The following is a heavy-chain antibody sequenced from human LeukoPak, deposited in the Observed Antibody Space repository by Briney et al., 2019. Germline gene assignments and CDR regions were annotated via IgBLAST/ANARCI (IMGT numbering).Heavy chain of an antibody. Sequence: SVKVSCKTSGGTFNNSAISWVRQAPGQGLEWLGGIMPLFGTAGYAQKFQGRVTITKDESTRTVYLELTSLTSDDTAVYYCARVVPSSDAFDIWGQGTMVTVSS. CDR1: GGTFNNSA. CDR2: IMPLFGTA. V-gene: IGHV1-69*05. J-gene: IGHJ3*02. CDR3: ARVVPSSDAFDI.